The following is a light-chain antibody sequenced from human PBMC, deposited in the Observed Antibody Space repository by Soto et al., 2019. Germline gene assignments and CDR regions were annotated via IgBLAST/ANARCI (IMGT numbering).Light chain of an antibody. J-gene: IGLJ2*01. V-gene: IGLV2-23*02. CDR3: CSYAGRSTLV. CDR2: EVT. CDR1: SSDVGSYNL. Sequence: QSALTQPASVSGSPGQSITISCTGTSSDVGSYNLVSWYQQHPGKAPKLMIYEVTQRPSGVSNRFSGSKSGNTASLTISGLQAEDEAAYFCCSYAGRSTLVFGGGTQLTVL.